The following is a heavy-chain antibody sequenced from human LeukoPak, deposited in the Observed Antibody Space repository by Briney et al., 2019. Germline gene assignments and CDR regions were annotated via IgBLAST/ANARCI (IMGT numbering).Heavy chain of an antibody. V-gene: IGHV1-69*01. J-gene: IGHJ4*02. D-gene: IGHD3-22*01. Sequence: ASVKVSCKASGGTFSSYAISWVRPAPGQGLEWMGGIIPIFGTANYARKFQGRVTITADESTSTAYMELSSLRSEDTAVYYCVATNYYDSSGYYYPFDYWGQGTLVTVSS. CDR1: GGTFSSYA. CDR2: IIPIFGTA. CDR3: VATNYYDSSGYYYPFDY.